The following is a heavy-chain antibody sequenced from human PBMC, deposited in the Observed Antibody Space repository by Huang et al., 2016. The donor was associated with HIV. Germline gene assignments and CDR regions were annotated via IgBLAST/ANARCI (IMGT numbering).Heavy chain of an antibody. Sequence: QVQLVQSGAEVKKPGASVKVSCKASGYTFTSYAMHWVRQAPGQRLEWMGWMNAGNCNTKYAQKFQGRVTITRDTSASTAYMELSSLRSEDTAVYYCARAAGAFYYYYYYMDVWGKGTTVTVSS. CDR2: MNAGNCNT. J-gene: IGHJ6*03. CDR3: ARAAGAFYYYYYYMDV. CDR1: GYTFTSYA. V-gene: IGHV1-3*01. D-gene: IGHD6-13*01.